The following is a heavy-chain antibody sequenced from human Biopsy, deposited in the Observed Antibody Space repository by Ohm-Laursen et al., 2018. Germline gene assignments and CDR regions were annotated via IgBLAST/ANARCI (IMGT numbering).Heavy chain of an antibody. D-gene: IGHD3-10*01. J-gene: IGHJ6*02. CDR3: VKDRGAAGTDYYYGMDV. V-gene: IGHV3-7*01. CDR2: IYQDGSET. Sequence: SLRLSCAASGFIFSSYWMNWVRQAPGKGLEWVANIYQDGSETYYADSVKGRFTISRDNSKNTLYLQMNSLRAEDTAVFYCVKDRGAAGTDYYYGMDVWGQGTTVTVSS. CDR1: GFIFSSYW.